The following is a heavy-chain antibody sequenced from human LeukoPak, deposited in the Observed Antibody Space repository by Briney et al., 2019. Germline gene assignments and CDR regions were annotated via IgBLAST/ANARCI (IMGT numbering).Heavy chain of an antibody. Sequence: ASVKVSCKASGYTFTSYDINWVRQAPGQGLEWMGWINPNSGGTNYAQKFQGRVTMTRDTSISTAYMELSRLRSDDTAVYYCARSVGQLVPYYFDYWGQGTLVAVSS. J-gene: IGHJ4*02. CDR1: GYTFTSYD. D-gene: IGHD6-6*01. CDR2: INPNSGGT. CDR3: ARSVGQLVPYYFDY. V-gene: IGHV1-2*02.